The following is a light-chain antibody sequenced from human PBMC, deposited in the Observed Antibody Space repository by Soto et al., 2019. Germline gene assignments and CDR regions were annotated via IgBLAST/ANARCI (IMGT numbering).Light chain of an antibody. CDR2: LGS. V-gene: IGKV2-28*01. CDR1: QSLLHSNGYNF. J-gene: IGKJ3*01. CDR3: MQALQTPRT. Sequence: DIVMTQSPLSLPVTPGEPASISCRSSQSLLHSNGYNFLDLYLQKPGQSPQLLIYLGSNRASGVPDRFSGSGSGTDFTLKISRVEAEDVGVYYCMQALQTPRTFGPGTKVDIK.